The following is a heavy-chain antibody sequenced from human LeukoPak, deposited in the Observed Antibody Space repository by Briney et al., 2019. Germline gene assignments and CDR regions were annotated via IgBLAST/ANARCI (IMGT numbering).Heavy chain of an antibody. CDR2: IYYSGNT. CDR3: ARDLYGGYCSRTSCYGNYFDP. V-gene: IGHV4-59*02. Sequence: SETLSLTCSVSGGSVSSHYWTWIRQPPGKGLEWIGYIYYSGNTNYNPSLKSRVTISVDTSKNQFSLKLSSVTAADTAVYYCARDLYGGYCSRTSCYGNYFDPWGRGTLATVSS. CDR1: GGSVSSHY. D-gene: IGHD2-2*01. J-gene: IGHJ5*02.